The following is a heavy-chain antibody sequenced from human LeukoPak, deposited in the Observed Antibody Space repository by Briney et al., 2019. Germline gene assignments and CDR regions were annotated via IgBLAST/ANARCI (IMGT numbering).Heavy chain of an antibody. D-gene: IGHD5-24*01. V-gene: IGHV4-30-4*08. J-gene: IGHJ4*02. Sequence: SETLSLTCTVSGGSISSGDYYWSWIRQPPGKGLEWIGYIYYSGSTYYNPSLKSRVTISVDTSKNQFSLKLSSVTAADTAVYYCARDHREMATIRGHFDYWGQGTLVTVSS. CDR1: GGSISSGDYY. CDR3: ARDHREMATIRGHFDY. CDR2: IYYSGST.